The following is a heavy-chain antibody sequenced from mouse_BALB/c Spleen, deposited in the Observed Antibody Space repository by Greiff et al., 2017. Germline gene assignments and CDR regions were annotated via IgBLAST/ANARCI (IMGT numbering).Heavy chain of an antibody. CDR1: GFTFSSYT. Sequence: EVKVVESGGGLVQPGGSLKLSCAASGFTFSSYTMSWVRQTPEKRLEWVAYISNGGGSTYYPDTVKGRFTISRDNAKNTLYLQMSSLKSEDTAMYYCARQGWFWYFDVWGAGTTVTVSS. CDR3: ARQGWFWYFDV. V-gene: IGHV5-12-2*01. CDR2: ISNGGGST. D-gene: IGHD2-3*01. J-gene: IGHJ1*01.